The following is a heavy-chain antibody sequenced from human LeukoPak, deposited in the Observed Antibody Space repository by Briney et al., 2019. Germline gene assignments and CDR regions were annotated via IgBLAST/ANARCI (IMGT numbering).Heavy chain of an antibody. CDR3: ARGYCSSTSCVFLDY. Sequence: ASVKVSCKASGYTFTGYYIHWVRQAPGQGLEWMGWISAYNGNTNYAQKLQGRVTMTTDTSTSTAYMELRSLRSDDTAVYYCARGYCSSTSCVFLDYWGQGTLVTVSS. CDR2: ISAYNGNT. J-gene: IGHJ4*02. CDR1: GYTFTGYY. D-gene: IGHD2-2*01. V-gene: IGHV1-18*04.